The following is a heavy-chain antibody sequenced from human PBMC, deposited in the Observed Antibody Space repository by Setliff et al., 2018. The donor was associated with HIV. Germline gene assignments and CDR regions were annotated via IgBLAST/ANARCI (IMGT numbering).Heavy chain of an antibody. V-gene: IGHV4-34*01. CDR2: INHSGST. Sequence: PSETLSLTCAVYGGSFSGYYWSWVRQPPGKGLEWIGEINHSGSTNSNPSLKSRVTISVDTSKNQFSLKLSSVTAADTAVYYCARGLSFYDPGGFDYWGQGTLVTVSS. CDR3: ARGLSFYDPGGFDY. CDR1: GGSFSGYY. D-gene: IGHD3-22*01. J-gene: IGHJ4*02.